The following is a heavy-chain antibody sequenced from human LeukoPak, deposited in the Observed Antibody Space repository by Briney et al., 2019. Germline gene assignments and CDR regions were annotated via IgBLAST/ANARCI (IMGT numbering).Heavy chain of an antibody. D-gene: IGHD1-26*01. Sequence: GGSLRLSCAASGFTFSSYSMNWVRQAPGKGLEWVSSISTSSSYIYYADSVKGRFTISRDNSKNTLYLQMDSLRAEDTAVYYCAKGGTSGSYYCFDYWGQGTLVTVSS. J-gene: IGHJ4*02. CDR3: AKGGTSGSYYCFDY. V-gene: IGHV3-21*04. CDR2: ISTSSSYI. CDR1: GFTFSSYS.